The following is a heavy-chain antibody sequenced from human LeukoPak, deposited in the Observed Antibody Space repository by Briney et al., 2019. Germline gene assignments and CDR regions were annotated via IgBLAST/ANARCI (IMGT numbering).Heavy chain of an antibody. V-gene: IGHV1-18*01. J-gene: IGHJ4*02. CDR3: ARVLRYFDWLFLGY. Sequence: ASVKVSCKASGYTFTSYGISWVRQAPGQGLEWMGWISAYNGNANYAQKLQGRVTMTTDTSTSTAYMELSRLRSDDTAVYYCARVLRYFDWLFLGYWGQGTLVTVSS. CDR1: GYTFTSYG. CDR2: ISAYNGNA. D-gene: IGHD3-9*01.